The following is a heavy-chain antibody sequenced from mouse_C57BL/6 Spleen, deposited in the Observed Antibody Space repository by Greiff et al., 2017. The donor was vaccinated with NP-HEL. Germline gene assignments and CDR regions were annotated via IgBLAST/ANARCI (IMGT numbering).Heavy chain of an antibody. CDR2: IYPVSGET. Sequence: VQLQQSGAELASPGASVTLSCKASGYTFTDHIMNWVKKRPGQGLEWIGRIYPVSGETSYNQKFMGKATFSVDRSSSTVYMVLNSLTSEDPAVYYCAYYYGSSGFAYWGQGTLVTVSA. J-gene: IGHJ3*01. V-gene: IGHV1-11*01. CDR3: AYYYGSSGFAY. D-gene: IGHD1-1*01. CDR1: GYTFTDHI.